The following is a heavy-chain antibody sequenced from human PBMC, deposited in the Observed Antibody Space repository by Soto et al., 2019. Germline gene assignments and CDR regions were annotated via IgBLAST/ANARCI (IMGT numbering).Heavy chain of an antibody. V-gene: IGHV3-74*01. J-gene: IGHJ4*02. CDR3: VRDNRQLGELADF. CDR2: INMEGNDA. CDR1: GFTFSSYW. D-gene: IGHD1-1*01. Sequence: GALRLSCAASGFTFSSYWMHWVRQSPGKGLVWVARINMEGNDATYADSVKGRFTSSRDNVKKTLYLQMSSLRAEDTAVYYCVRDNRQLGELADFWGQGTLVTVSS.